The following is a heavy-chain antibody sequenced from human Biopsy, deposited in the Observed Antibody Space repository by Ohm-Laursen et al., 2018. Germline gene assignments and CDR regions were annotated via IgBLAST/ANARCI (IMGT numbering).Heavy chain of an antibody. V-gene: IGHV4-31*01. CDR3: ARGDYFDSNGYFWFDP. J-gene: IGHJ5*02. CDR2: IFNSANT. CDR1: GGSISSGGSH. D-gene: IGHD3-22*01. Sequence: TLSLTCTVSGGSISSGGSHWSWIRQRPGKSLEWIGYIFNSANTYYNPSLKNLITISGDTSKNQFSLKLNSVTAADTAVYYCARGDYFDSNGYFWFDPWGQGTLVTVSS.